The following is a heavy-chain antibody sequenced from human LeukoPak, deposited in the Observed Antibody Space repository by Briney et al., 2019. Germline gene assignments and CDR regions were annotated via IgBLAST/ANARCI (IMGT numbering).Heavy chain of an antibody. CDR1: DGSISSYY. CDR2: IYPSGST. CDR3: ARTSSNSWSYGMDV. Sequence: SETLSLTCTVSDGSISSYYWSWIRQPAGKGLEWIGRIYPSGSTNYNPSLKSRVTMSVDTSKNQFSLKLSSVTAADTAVYYCARTSSNSWSYGMDVWGQGTTVAVSS. V-gene: IGHV4-4*07. D-gene: IGHD6-13*01. J-gene: IGHJ6*02.